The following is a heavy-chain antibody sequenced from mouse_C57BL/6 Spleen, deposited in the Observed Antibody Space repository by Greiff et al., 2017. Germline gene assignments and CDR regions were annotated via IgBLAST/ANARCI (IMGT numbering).Heavy chain of an antibody. D-gene: IGHD1-1*01. J-gene: IGHJ4*01. Sequence: QVQLKQSGAELVKPGASVKMSCKASGYTFTTYPIEWMKQNHGKSLEWIGNFPPSNDDTKNNEKFKCKATFTVEKSSSTVYLELSRLTSDDSAVYYCERGTTVVPPAMDYWGQGTSVTVSS. CDR3: ERGTTVVPPAMDY. V-gene: IGHV1-47*01. CDR1: GYTFTTYP. CDR2: FPPSNDDT.